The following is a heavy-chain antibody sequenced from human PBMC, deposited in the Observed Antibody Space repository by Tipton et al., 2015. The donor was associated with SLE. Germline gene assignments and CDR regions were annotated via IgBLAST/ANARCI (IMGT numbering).Heavy chain of an antibody. J-gene: IGHJ3*02. CDR2: IFYSGSA. V-gene: IGHV4-31*03. D-gene: IGHD3-16*01. CDR1: GDSMSSGGHY. CDR3: ARDQGVGDPFDI. Sequence: TLSLTCTVSGDSMSSGGHYWSWIRQHPGKGLEWIGYIFYSGSAYYNPSLQSRATISVDPSKNQFSLNLTSVTAADTAVYFCARDQGVGDPFDIWGHGTMVTVSS.